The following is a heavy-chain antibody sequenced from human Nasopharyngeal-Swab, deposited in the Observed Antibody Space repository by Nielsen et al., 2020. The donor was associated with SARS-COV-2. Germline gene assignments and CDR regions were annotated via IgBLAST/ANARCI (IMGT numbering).Heavy chain of an antibody. V-gene: IGHV3-66*01. CDR1: GFTVSSNY. CDR3: GTTPAGTYYYYMDV. J-gene: IGHJ6*03. CDR2: IYSGGST. D-gene: IGHD2/OR15-2a*01. Sequence: GESLKISCAASGFTVSSNYMSWVRQAPGKGLEWVSVIYSGGSTYYADSVKGRFTISRDNSKNPLYLQMNSLRAEDTAVYYSGTTPAGTYYYYMDVWGKGTTVTVSS.